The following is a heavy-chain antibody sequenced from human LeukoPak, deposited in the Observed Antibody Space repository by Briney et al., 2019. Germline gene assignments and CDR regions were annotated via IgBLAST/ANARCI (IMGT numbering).Heavy chain of an antibody. CDR1: GGSISTYY. D-gene: IGHD1-26*01. CDR3: ARGGNYWPQWWFDP. J-gene: IGHJ5*02. V-gene: IGHV4-59*01. Sequence: SETLSLTCTVSGGSISTYYWSRIRQPPGKGLEWIGYICYTGSTSYNPSLKSRVTMSLDASKNQFSLELNSVTPADTAVYYCARGGNYWPQWWFDPWGRGTLVSVSS. CDR2: ICYTGST.